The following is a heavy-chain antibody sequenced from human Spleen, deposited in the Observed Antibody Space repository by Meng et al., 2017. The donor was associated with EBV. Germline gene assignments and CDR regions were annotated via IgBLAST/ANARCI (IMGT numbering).Heavy chain of an antibody. CDR3: ARDRAVGSTLFSFDQ. CDR2: IIPNSGGT. V-gene: IGHV1-2*06. Sequence: VQLVQSGAGVKKPGASMQVSCKASGYTFTGYYIHWVRQAPGQGLEWMGRIIPNSGGTNYAQNFQGRVTMTRDTSISTAYMELNSLTSDDTAVYYCARDRAVGSTLFSFDQWGQGTLVTVSS. D-gene: IGHD1-26*01. J-gene: IGHJ4*02. CDR1: GYTFTGYY.